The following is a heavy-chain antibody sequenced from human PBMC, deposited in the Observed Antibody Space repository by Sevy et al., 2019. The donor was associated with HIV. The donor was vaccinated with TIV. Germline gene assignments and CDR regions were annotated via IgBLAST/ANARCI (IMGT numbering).Heavy chain of an antibody. CDR1: GFTFTNAW. CDR2: IKSKRDGGTA. Sequence: GGSLRLSCAASGFTFTNAWMNWVRQAPGKGLEWVGRIKSKRDGGTADYAAPVEGRFTISRDDSRNMVHLQMASLKTEDTAVYYCTTDPLGHIYHYYYDMEVWGQGTTVTVSS. J-gene: IGHJ6*02. CDR3: TTDPLGHIYHYYYDMEV. D-gene: IGHD7-27*01. V-gene: IGHV3-15*01.